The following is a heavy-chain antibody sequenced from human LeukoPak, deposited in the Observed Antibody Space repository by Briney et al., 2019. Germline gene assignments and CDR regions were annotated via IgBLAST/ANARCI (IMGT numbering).Heavy chain of an antibody. CDR3: AREFIYSSGHYGGFDI. Sequence: GGSLRLSCAASGFTFSDYYMSWIRQVPGKGLEWVSYISSGGTTKYYTDSVKGRFTISRDNAKNSLYLQMNSLRAEDTAVYYCAREFIYSSGHYGGFDIWAKGQWSPSLQ. V-gene: IGHV3-11*01. CDR2: ISSGGTTK. CDR1: GFTFSDYY. D-gene: IGHD3-22*01. J-gene: IGHJ3*02.